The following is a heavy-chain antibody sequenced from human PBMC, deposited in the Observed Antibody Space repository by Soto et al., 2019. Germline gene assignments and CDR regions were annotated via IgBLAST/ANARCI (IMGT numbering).Heavy chain of an antibody. CDR3: ARVTDYGWFDP. J-gene: IGHJ5*02. Sequence: LRLSFAASGFTFSSYEMNWVRQAPGKGLEWVSYISSSGSTIYYADSVKGRFTISRDNAKNSLYLQMNSLRAEDTAVYYCARVTDYGWFDPWGQGTLVTVSS. V-gene: IGHV3-48*03. D-gene: IGHD4-17*01. CDR2: ISSSGSTI. CDR1: GFTFSSYE.